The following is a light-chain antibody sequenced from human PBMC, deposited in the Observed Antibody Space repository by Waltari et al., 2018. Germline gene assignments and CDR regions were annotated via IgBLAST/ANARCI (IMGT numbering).Light chain of an antibody. Sequence: DGVMTQSPLSLPVTFGQPASISCWSSQSSVPSDGNTFLNCFHQRPGQSPRRLIYKVSNRESGVPDRFSGSGSGTDFTLKISRVEAEDVGIYYCLQSSQWPYAFGQGTKLEIK. V-gene: IGKV2-30*02. CDR2: KVS. CDR3: LQSSQWPYA. CDR1: QSSVPSDGNTF. J-gene: IGKJ2*01.